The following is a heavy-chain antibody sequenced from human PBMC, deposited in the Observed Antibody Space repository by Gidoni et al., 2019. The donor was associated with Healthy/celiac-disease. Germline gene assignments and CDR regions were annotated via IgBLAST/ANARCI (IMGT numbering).Heavy chain of an antibody. CDR1: GFTFSSYG. Sequence: QVQLVESGGGVVQPGRSLRLSCAASGFTFSSYGMHWVRQAPGKGLEWVAVIWYDGSNKYYADSVKGRFTISRDNSKNTLYLQMNSLRAEDTAVYYCARDAPNLYSSSWYWFDYYYYGMDVWGQGTTVTVSS. CDR2: IWYDGSNK. D-gene: IGHD6-13*01. CDR3: ARDAPNLYSSSWYWFDYYYYGMDV. V-gene: IGHV3-33*01. J-gene: IGHJ6*02.